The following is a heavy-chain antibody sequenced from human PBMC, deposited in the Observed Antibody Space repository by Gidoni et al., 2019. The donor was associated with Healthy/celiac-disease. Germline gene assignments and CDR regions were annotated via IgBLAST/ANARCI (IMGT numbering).Heavy chain of an antibody. CDR1: GFTFSRYG. CDR3: AKLDTAMVAPFDY. V-gene: IGHV3-30*18. Sequence: QVQLVESGGGVVQPGRSLRPSCAASGFTFSRYGMHWVRQAPGKGLEWVAVISYDGSNKYYADSVKGRFTISRDNSKNTLYLQMNSLRAEDTAVYYCAKLDTAMVAPFDYWGQGTLVTVSS. CDR2: ISYDGSNK. J-gene: IGHJ4*02. D-gene: IGHD5-18*01.